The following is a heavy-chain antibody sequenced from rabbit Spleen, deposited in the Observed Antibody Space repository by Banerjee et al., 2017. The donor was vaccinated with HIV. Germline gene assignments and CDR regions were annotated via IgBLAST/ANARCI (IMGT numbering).Heavy chain of an antibody. CDR2: IDAGYRGNT. D-gene: IGHD4-1*01. CDR1: GLDFSSNYW. J-gene: IGHJ6*01. Sequence: QSLEESGGALVKPGASLTLTCTASGLDFSSNYWICWVRQAPGKGLEWIACIDAGYRGNTYYASWAKGRFTISKTSSTTVTLQMTSLTAADTATYFCARYYIFYGMDLWGPGTLVTVS. V-gene: IGHV1S40*01. CDR3: ARYYIFYGMDL.